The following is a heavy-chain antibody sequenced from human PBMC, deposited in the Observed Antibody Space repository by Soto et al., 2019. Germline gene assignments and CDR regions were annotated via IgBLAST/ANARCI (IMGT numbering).Heavy chain of an antibody. CDR1: GITFSTFN. CDR2: ISGTTKYI. CDR3: ARSVLFRGRIRALDI. V-gene: IGHV3-21*01. D-gene: IGHD3-10*01. J-gene: IGHJ4*03. Sequence: GESLKISCSAPGITFSTFNMPCFRQAPGKGLEWVSSISGTTKYIYYGDSVKCRFTISRDNADNSMFLQMNSLRVGDTAVYYCARSVLFRGRIRALDIWAQGTLVPVSS.